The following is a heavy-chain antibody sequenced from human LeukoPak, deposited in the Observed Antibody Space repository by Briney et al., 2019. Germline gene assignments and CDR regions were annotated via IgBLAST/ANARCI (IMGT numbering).Heavy chain of an antibody. CDR1: GYSFTYFY. Sequence: ASVKVSCRASGYSFTYFYMHCVRQAPGQGLEWMGMINPTGDSTNYARKFQGRVTMTRDVSTNTLSMQLSSLTTDDTAIYYCATNHGGGSGFDHWGQGTLVTVSS. CDR3: ATNHGGGSGFDH. J-gene: IGHJ5*02. CDR2: INPTGDST. V-gene: IGHV1-46*01. D-gene: IGHD4-23*01.